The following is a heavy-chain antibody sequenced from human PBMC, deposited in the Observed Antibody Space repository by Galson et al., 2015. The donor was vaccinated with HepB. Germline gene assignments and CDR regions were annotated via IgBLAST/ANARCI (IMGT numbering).Heavy chain of an antibody. J-gene: IGHJ5*02. CDR3: ARARYSSSPPDH. D-gene: IGHD6-19*01. V-gene: IGHV1-18*01. Sequence: QSGAEVKKPGASVKVSCKASGYTFSSYGISWVRQAPGQGLEWMGWISAYNGNTNCEQKFQGRVTMTTDTSTRTAYMELRTLRSDDTAVYYCARARYSSSPPDHWGQGTLVTVSA. CDR1: GYTFSSYG. CDR2: ISAYNGNT.